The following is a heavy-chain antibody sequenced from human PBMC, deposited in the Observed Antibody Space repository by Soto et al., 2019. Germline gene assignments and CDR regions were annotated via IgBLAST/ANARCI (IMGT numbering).Heavy chain of an antibody. CDR1: GGTFSTYA. D-gene: IGHD2-15*01. V-gene: IGHV1-69*01. CDR3: ARSQGGSSSLDIYYYYYYGMDV. CDR2: VIPIFGTP. J-gene: IGHJ6*02. Sequence: QVQLVQSGAEVKKPGSSVKVSCKAPGGTFSTYAISWVRQAPGQGLEWMGGVIPIFGTPKYAQKSQGRVRITADESTNTGYMELRSLRSEDTAVYYCARSQGGSSSLDIYYYYYYGMDVWGQGTTVTVSS.